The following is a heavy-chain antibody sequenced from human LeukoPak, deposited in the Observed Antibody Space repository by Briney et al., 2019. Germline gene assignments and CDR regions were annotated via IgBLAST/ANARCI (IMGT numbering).Heavy chain of an antibody. CDR3: ARTATIFGVVLSDFDY. CDR1: GFTFSSYS. J-gene: IGHJ4*02. V-gene: IGHV3-21*01. Sequence: GGSLRLSCAASGFTFSSYSMNWVRQAPGKGLEWVSSISSSSSYIYYADSVKGRFTISRDNAKNSLYLQMNSLRAEDTAVYYCARTATIFGVVLSDFDYWGQGTLVTVSS. D-gene: IGHD3-3*01. CDR2: ISSSSSYI.